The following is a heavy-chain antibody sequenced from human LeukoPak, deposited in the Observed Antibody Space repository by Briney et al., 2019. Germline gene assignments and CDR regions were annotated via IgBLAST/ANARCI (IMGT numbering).Heavy chain of an antibody. CDR3: TRGHPLPAAI. J-gene: IGHJ4*02. V-gene: IGHV3-7*03. CDR1: GFTFSSYW. Sequence: GGSLRLSCAASGFTFSSYWMSWVRQAPGKGLEWVAHLSQDGSEKYYVDPVKGRFTISRDNARNSLYLQMNSLRAEDTAIYYCTRGHPLPAAIWGQGTLVTVSS. CDR2: LSQDGSEK. D-gene: IGHD2-2*01.